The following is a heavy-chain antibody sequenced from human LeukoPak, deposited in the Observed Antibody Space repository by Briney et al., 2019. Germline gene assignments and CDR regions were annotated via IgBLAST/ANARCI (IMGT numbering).Heavy chain of an antibody. CDR2: IYSGGST. CDR1: GFTVSSNY. D-gene: IGHD3-10*01. CDR3: ARARFSGSYYSYFDY. J-gene: IGHJ4*02. V-gene: IGHV3-53*01. Sequence: PGGSLRLSCAASGFTVSSNYMSWVRQAPGKGLEWVLVIYSGGSTYYADSVKGRFTISRDNSKNTLYLQMNSLRAEDTAVYYCARARFSGSYYSYFDYWAREPWSPSPQ.